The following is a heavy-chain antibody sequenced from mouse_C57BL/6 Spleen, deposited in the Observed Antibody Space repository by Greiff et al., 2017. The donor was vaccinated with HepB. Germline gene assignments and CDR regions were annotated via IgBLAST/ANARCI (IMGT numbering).Heavy chain of an antibody. CDR3: TRHYYGSSAFAY. V-gene: IGHV1-15*01. CDR2: IDPETGGT. J-gene: IGHJ3*01. Sequence: QVQLKQSGAELVRPGASVTLSCKASGYTFTDYEMHWVKQTPVHGLEWIGAIDPETGGTAYNQKFKGKAILTADKSSSTAYMELRSLTSEDSAVYYCTRHYYGSSAFAYWGQGTLVTVSA. D-gene: IGHD1-1*01. CDR1: GYTFTDYE.